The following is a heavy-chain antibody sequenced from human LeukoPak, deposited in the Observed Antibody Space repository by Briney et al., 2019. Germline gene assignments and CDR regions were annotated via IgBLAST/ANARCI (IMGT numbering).Heavy chain of an antibody. D-gene: IGHD5-12*01. CDR3: ARSLSGYITDPFFDQ. Sequence: GGSLRLSCVVSGCSFSSFEMNWVRQAPGKGLEWVSYISSSSITLYADSVKGRFTISRDNARDSLYLQMNSLRAEDTAVYYCARSLSGYITDPFFDQWGQGALVTVSS. J-gene: IGHJ4*02. CDR2: ISSSSIT. V-gene: IGHV3-48*03. CDR1: GCSFSSFE.